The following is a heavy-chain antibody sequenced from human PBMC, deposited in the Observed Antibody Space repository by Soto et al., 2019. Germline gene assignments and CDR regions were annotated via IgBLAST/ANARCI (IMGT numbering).Heavy chain of an antibody. Sequence: EVQLLESGGGLVQPGGSLRLSCAASGFTFSSYAMSWVRQAPGKGLEWVSAISGSGGSTDYADSVKGRFTISRDNSKNTLYLQMNSLRAEDTAVYYCAKAGSPEYSSGWYGYWGQGTLVTVSS. CDR3: AKAGSPEYSSGWYGY. CDR1: GFTFSSYA. J-gene: IGHJ4*02. CDR2: ISGSGGST. V-gene: IGHV3-23*01. D-gene: IGHD6-19*01.